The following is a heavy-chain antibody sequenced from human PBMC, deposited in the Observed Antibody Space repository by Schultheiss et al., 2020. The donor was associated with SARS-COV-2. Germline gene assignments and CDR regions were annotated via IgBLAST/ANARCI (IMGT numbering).Heavy chain of an antibody. J-gene: IGHJ4*02. V-gene: IGHV3-21*05. D-gene: IGHD3-10*01. CDR2: ISSSSSYT. CDR3: ARDVYKSRAFTMVRGEESDY. Sequence: GESLKISCAASGFTFSSYSMNWVRQAPRKGLEWVSYISSSSSYTNYADSVKGRFTISRDNAKNSLYLQMNSLRAEDTAVYYCARDVYKSRAFTMVRGEESDYWGQGTLVTVSS. CDR1: GFTFSSYS.